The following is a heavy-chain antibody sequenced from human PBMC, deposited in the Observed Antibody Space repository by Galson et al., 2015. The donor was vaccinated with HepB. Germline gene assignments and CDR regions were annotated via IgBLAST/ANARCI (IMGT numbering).Heavy chain of an antibody. V-gene: IGHV3-66*01. J-gene: IGHJ6*02. CDR3: ARDIILTDNEYYYYYAMDV. CDR2: IYSGGST. D-gene: IGHD3-9*01. CDR1: GFTVSSNY. Sequence: SLRLSCAASGFTVSSNYMSWVRQAPGKGLEWVSVIYSGGSTYYADSVKGRFTISRDNSKNTLYLQMNSLRAEDTAVYYCARDIILTDNEYYYYYAMDVWGQGTTVTVSS.